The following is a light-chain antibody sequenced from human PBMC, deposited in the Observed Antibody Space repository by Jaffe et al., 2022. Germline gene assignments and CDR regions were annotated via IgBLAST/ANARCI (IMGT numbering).Light chain of an antibody. V-gene: IGKV4-1*01. Sequence: DIVMTQSPDSLTVSLGERATINCKSSQSVLYSPVNKSYLAWYQQKPGQPPKLLIYWASSRESGVPDRFSGSGSGTDFTLTISSLQAEDVAVYYCQQYFSTPQTFGQGTKVEIK. CDR2: WAS. CDR1: QSVLYSPVNKSY. J-gene: IGKJ1*01. CDR3: QQYFSTPQT.